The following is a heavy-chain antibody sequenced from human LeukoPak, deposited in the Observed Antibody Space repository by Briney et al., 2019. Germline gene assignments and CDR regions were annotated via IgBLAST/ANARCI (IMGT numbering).Heavy chain of an antibody. CDR3: ARVHLGTMVRGVIIWFDP. CDR2: IYYSGST. V-gene: IGHV4-31*03. J-gene: IGHJ5*02. D-gene: IGHD3-10*01. CDR1: GGSISSGGYY. Sequence: PSQTLSLTCTVSGGSISSGGYYWSWLRQHPGKGLEWIGYIYYSGSTYYNPSLKSRVTISVDTSKNQFSLKLSSVTAADTAVYYCARVHLGTMVRGVIIWFDPWGQGTLVTVSS.